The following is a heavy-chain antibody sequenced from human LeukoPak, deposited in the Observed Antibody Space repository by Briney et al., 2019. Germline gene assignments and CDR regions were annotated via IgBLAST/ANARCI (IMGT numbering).Heavy chain of an antibody. CDR3: SKERDNLLLLSHFEY. Sequence: GGSLRLSCAASGFTFNNYAMNWVRPAPGKGLQWVSAVCGDGQRTFYADSVKGRFTIFRDNSMNTLSLQINSLRVEDMAVYYCSKERDNLLLLSHFEYWGQGILVTVSA. CDR2: VCGDGQRT. CDR1: GFTFNNYA. V-gene: IGHV3-23*01. D-gene: IGHD1-14*01. J-gene: IGHJ4*02.